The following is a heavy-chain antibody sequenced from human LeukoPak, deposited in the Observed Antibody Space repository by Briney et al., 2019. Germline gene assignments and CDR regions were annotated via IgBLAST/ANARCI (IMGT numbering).Heavy chain of an antibody. Sequence: GGSLRLSCAVSGFTFRNYWMTWVRQAPEKGLEWVANIRQDGSEKYYVDSVKGRFTISRDNSKNTLYLQMNSLGAEDTAVYYCARTNNLDYWGQGTLVTVSS. CDR3: ARTNNLDY. D-gene: IGHD1/OR15-1a*01. J-gene: IGHJ4*02. CDR1: GFTFRNYW. CDR2: IRQDGSEK. V-gene: IGHV3-7*01.